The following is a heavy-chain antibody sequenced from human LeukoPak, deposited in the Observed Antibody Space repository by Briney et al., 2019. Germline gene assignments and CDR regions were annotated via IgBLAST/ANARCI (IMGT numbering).Heavy chain of an antibody. J-gene: IGHJ4*02. CDR1: GYTFTSYD. D-gene: IGHD3-22*01. CDR2: MNPNSGNT. Sequence: ASVKVSCKASGYTFTSYDINWVRQATGQGLEWMGWMNPNSGNTGYAQKFLGRVTMTRNTSISTAYMELSSLRSEDTAVYYCARVPQYYYDSSGYYYFDYWGQGTLVTVSS. V-gene: IGHV1-8*01. CDR3: ARVPQYYYDSSGYYYFDY.